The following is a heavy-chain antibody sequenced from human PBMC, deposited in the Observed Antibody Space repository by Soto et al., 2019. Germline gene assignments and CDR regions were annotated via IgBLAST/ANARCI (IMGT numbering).Heavy chain of an antibody. CDR1: GGSLRNSV. V-gene: IGHV1-69*01. Sequence: QVQLVQSGAEVKKPGSPVKVSCTASGGSLRNSVISWVRQAPAQRLEWMGGVIPILGTANYAQKFQGRVTMTADEATSTAYMDLSSLSPDDTAVYYCARLGHPGHWGPGTLVIVSS. CDR3: ARLGHPGH. J-gene: IGHJ4*02. CDR2: VIPILGTA.